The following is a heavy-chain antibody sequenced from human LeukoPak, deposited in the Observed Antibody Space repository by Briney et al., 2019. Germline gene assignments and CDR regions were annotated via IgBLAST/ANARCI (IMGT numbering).Heavy chain of an antibody. Sequence: ASVKVSCKASGYTFTGYYMHWVRQAPGQGLEWMGWINPNSGGTNYAQKLQGRVTMTTDTSTSTAYMELRSLRSDDTAVYYCAREVVVVAANWFDPWGQGTLVTVSS. CDR3: AREVVVVAANWFDP. CDR1: GYTFTGYY. V-gene: IGHV1-2*02. D-gene: IGHD2-15*01. CDR2: INPNSGGT. J-gene: IGHJ5*02.